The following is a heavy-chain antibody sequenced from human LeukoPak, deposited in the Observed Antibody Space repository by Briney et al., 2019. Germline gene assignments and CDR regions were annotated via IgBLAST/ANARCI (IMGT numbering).Heavy chain of an antibody. CDR2: INSDGSNT. Sequence: PGGSLRLSCAASGFTFSNAWMNWVRQAPGKGLVWVSRINSDGSNTKYADSVKGRFTISRDNAKNTLYLQMNSLRAEDTAICYCTKGGSRHADTWGQGTLVTVSS. CDR3: TKGGSRHADT. D-gene: IGHD6-13*01. J-gene: IGHJ5*02. V-gene: IGHV3-74*03. CDR1: GFTFSNAW.